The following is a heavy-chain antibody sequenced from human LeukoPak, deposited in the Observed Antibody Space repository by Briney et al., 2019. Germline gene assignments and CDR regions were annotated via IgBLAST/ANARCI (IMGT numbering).Heavy chain of an antibody. CDR1: GGSVSSGSYY. CDR2: IYYSGST. D-gene: IGHD1-1*01. CDR3: ARHASSGTPIDY. V-gene: IGHV4-61*01. Sequence: SETLSLTCTVSGGSVSSGSYYWSWIRQPPGKGLEWIGYIYYSGSTNYNPSLKSRVTISVDTSKNQFSLKLSSVTAADTAVYYCARHASSGTPIDYWGQGTLVTVSS. J-gene: IGHJ4*02.